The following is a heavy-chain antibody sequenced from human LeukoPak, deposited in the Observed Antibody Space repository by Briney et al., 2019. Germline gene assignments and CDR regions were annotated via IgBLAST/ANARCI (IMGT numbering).Heavy chain of an antibody. Sequence: ASVKVSCKASGYTFTGYYMHWVRQAPGQGLEWMGWINPNSGGTNYAQKFQGRVTMTRDTSISTAYMELGRLRSDDTAVYYCARGGLLRYFDWHEGYFDYWGQGTLVTVSS. J-gene: IGHJ4*02. V-gene: IGHV1-2*02. CDR2: INPNSGGT. CDR1: GYTFTGYY. D-gene: IGHD3-9*01. CDR3: ARGGLLRYFDWHEGYFDY.